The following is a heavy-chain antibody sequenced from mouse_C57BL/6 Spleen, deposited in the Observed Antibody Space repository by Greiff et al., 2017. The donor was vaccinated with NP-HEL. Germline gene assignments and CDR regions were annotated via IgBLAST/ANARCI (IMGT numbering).Heavy chain of an antibody. Sequence: EVKLMESGGGLVQPGGSLSLSCAASGFTFTDYYMSWVRQPPGKALEWLGFIRNKANGYTTEYSASVKGRFTISRDNSQSILYLQMNALRAEDSATYYCARYYYGSSYVYFDYWGQGTTLTVSS. D-gene: IGHD1-1*01. CDR2: IRNKANGYTT. CDR1: GFTFTDYY. J-gene: IGHJ2*01. CDR3: ARYYYGSSYVYFDY. V-gene: IGHV7-3*01.